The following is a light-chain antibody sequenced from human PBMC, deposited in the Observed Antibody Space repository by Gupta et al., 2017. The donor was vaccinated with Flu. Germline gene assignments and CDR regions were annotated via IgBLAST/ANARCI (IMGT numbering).Light chain of an antibody. CDR3: QSYDSSNWV. CDR2: EDN. CDR1: SGSIASNY. Sequence: TVTISCTRSSGSIASNYVQWYQQRPGSSTTTVIYEDNQRPSGVPDRFSGSIDSSSNSASLTISGLKTEDEADYYCQSYDSSNWVFGGGTKLTVL. J-gene: IGLJ3*02. V-gene: IGLV6-57*01.